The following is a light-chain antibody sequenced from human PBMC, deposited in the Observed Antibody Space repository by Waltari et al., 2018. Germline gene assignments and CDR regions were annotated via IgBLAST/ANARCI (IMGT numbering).Light chain of an antibody. CDR1: TPNIDNNY. CDR2: EDN. Sequence: QSVLTQAPSVSAAPGQKVTISCSGSTPNIDNNYVSWYQQFPGTTPKLLIYEDNRRPSGIPDRFSGSKSGASATLGITGLQTGDEANYYCGTWDSSLGIGVLGGGTRVTVL. CDR3: GTWDSSLGIGV. J-gene: IGLJ3*02. V-gene: IGLV1-51*01.